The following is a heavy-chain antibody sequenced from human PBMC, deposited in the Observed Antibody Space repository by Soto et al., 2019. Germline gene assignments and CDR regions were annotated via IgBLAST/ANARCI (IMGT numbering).Heavy chain of an antibody. CDR3: ARDKSYALAV. CDR1: GFDFSNSW. Sequence: GGSLRLSCAASGFDFSNSWMHWVRQVPGKGLVWVSHINSDGSSTTYADSVKGRFTISRDNARTTVYLQLDSLRVEDTAVYYCARDKSYALAVWGQGTTVTVSS. V-gene: IGHV3-74*03. CDR2: INSDGSST. J-gene: IGHJ6*02. D-gene: IGHD4-17*01.